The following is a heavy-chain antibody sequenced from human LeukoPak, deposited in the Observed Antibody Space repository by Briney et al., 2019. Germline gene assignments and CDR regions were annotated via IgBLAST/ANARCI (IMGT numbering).Heavy chain of an antibody. CDR2: SKTDGTST. CDR1: GFTFNSYW. J-gene: IGHJ4*02. Sequence: GGSLRLSCAASGFTFNSYWMSWVRQAPGKGLEWVSDSKTDGTSTSYADSVKGRFTVSRDNAKNTLYLQMDSLRAEDTAVYYCHPLAYTNNWGQGTLVTVSS. V-gene: IGHV3-74*01. CDR3: HPLAYTNN. D-gene: IGHD2-2*02.